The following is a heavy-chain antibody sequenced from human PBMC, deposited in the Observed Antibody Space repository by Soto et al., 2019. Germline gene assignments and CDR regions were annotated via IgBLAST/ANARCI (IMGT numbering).Heavy chain of an antibody. CDR2: VYESGYT. CDR1: GASVSTGAYY. Sequence: SETLSLTCTVSGASVSTGAYYWGWVRQRPGRGLEWIGYVYESGYTYYNMSLKSRLTISLDRSNNQFSLGLTSVTAADTAVYYCVRDLRHTGMVYPWFGPRGRGTLVTVSS. J-gene: IGHJ5*02. V-gene: IGHV4-31*03. CDR3: VRDLRHTGMVYPWFGP. D-gene: IGHD5-18*01.